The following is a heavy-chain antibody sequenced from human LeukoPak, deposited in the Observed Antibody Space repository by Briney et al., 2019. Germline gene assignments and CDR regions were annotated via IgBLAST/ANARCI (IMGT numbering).Heavy chain of an antibody. J-gene: IGHJ3*02. Sequence: SETLSLTCIVSGGSISSSSYYWGWIRQPPGKGLERIGSIYYSGSTYYNPSLKSRVTISVDTSKNQFSLKLSSVTAADTAVYYCARQDGSYDVWSGYYPPLAFDIWGQGTMVTVSS. CDR3: ARQDGSYDVWSGYYPPLAFDI. CDR1: GGSISSSSYY. D-gene: IGHD3-3*01. V-gene: IGHV4-39*01. CDR2: IYYSGST.